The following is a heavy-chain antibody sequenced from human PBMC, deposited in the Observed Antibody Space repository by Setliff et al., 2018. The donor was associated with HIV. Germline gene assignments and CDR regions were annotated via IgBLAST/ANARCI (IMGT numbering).Heavy chain of an antibody. CDR1: GFTFSTYN. Sequence: RLSCAASGFTFSTYNMNWVRLAPGRGLEWISSISVSGFNLYYADSVKGRFFVSRDDAKNSLFLQMNSLKAEDTAVYFCARVRARYSSGWSFDYWGQGTPVTVSS. D-gene: IGHD6-25*01. CDR3: ARVRARYSSGWSFDY. CDR2: ISVSGFNL. J-gene: IGHJ4*02. V-gene: IGHV3-21*01.